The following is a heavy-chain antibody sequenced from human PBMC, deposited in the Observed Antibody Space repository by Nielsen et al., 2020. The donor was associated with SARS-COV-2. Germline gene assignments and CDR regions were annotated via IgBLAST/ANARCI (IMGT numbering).Heavy chain of an antibody. V-gene: IGHV5-51*01. Sequence: GESLKISCKGSGYSFTSYWIGWVRQMPGKGLEWMGIIYPGDSDTRYSPSFQGQVTISADKSISTAYLQWSSLKASDTAMYYCAKDYRIAARTYYYYYMDVWGKGTMVTVSS. CDR2: IYPGDSDT. D-gene: IGHD6-6*01. CDR1: GYSFTSYW. CDR3: AKDYRIAARTYYYYYMDV. J-gene: IGHJ6*03.